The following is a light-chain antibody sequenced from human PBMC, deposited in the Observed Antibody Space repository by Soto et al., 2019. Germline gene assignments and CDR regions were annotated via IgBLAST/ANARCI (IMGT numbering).Light chain of an antibody. CDR3: QQYGGSPGT. CDR1: QSVSSSY. J-gene: IGKJ1*01. Sequence: ILLARSPGTLSLSPGERATLSCRARQSVSSSYLAWYQQKPGQAPRLPIYGASSRATGIPDRFSGSGSGTDFTLTISRLEPEDFAVYYCQQYGGSPGTFGQGTKVDIK. CDR2: GAS. V-gene: IGKV3-20*01.